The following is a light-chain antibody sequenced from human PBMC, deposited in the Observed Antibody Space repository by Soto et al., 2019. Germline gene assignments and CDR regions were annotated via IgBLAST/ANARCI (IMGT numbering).Light chain of an antibody. J-gene: IGLJ1*01. CDR2: AVT. Sequence: QSALTQPASMSGSPGQSITISRTGTSRDVGGYNYVSWYQQHPGKAPKLMIYAVTDRPSGVSSRFSGSKSGNTASLTISGLQAEDEAVFYCSSSTTSSTLFGTGPKVTVL. CDR3: SSSTTSSTL. CDR1: SRDVGGYNY. V-gene: IGLV2-14*01.